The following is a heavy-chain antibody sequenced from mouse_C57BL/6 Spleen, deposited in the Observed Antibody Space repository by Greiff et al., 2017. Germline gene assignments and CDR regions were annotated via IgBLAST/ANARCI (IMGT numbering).Heavy chain of an antibody. J-gene: IGHJ1*03. CDR2: IRLKSDNYAT. V-gene: IGHV6-3*01. Sequence: EVKLMESGGGLVQPGGSMKLSCVASGFTFSNYWMNWVRQSPEQGLEWVAQIRLKSDNYATHYAESVKGRFTISREYSKSSVYLQIKNLRAEDTGIYYCTACYGYVEDVWYFDVGGTGTTVTVSS. CDR3: TACYGYVEDVWYFDV. D-gene: IGHD2-2*01. CDR1: GFTFSNYW.